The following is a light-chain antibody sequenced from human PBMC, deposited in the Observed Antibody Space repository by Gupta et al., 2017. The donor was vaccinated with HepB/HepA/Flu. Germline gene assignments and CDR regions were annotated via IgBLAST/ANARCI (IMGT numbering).Light chain of an antibody. CDR3: QQYNNWPPDT. CDR2: GIS. CDR1: ESVSNN. Sequence: DIVMTQSPATLSVSPGETATLSCRATESVSNNLAWYQKKPGQAPRLLIYGISTRATGVPARFSGSGYGTDFTLTISGRQQEEFAGYYCQQYNNWPPDTFGQGTXVQIK. J-gene: IGKJ2*01. V-gene: IGKV3-15*01.